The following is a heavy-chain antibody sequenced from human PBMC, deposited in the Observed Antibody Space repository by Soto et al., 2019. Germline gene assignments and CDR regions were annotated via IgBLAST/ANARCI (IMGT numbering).Heavy chain of an antibody. V-gene: IGHV3-30*18. Sequence: GGSLRLSCAASGFTFSSYGMHWVRQAPGKGLEWVAVISYDGSNKYYADSVKGRFTISRDNSKNTLYLQMNSLRAEDTAVYYCAKVTSPSLEPISPLDYWGQGTLVTVSS. D-gene: IGHD3-3*02. J-gene: IGHJ4*02. CDR2: ISYDGSNK. CDR1: GFTFSSYG. CDR3: AKVTSPSLEPISPLDY.